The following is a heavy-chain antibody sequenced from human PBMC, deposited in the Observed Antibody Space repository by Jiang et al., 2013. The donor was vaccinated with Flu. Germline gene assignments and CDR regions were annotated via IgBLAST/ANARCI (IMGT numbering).Heavy chain of an antibody. CDR3: ARSRVGATSRLFDY. V-gene: IGHV2-70*01. J-gene: IGHJ4*02. Sequence: FSGFSLSTSGMCVSWIRQPPGKALEWLALIDWDDDKYYSTSLKTRLTISKDTSKNQVVLTMTNMDPVDTATYYCARSRVGATSRLFDYWGQGTLVTVSS. D-gene: IGHD1-26*01. CDR1: GFSLSTSGMC. CDR2: IDWDDDK.